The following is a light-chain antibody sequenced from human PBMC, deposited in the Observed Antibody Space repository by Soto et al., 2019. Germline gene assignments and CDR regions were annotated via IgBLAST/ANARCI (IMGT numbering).Light chain of an antibody. Sequence: DIFMTQSPATLSVAPGERVTFSCGASQGVSRKLAWYQHKPGQAPRLLISGASTGATGIPARFSGSGSGTEFTLTISSLQSEDCEVYYCQQYHTWPITFGGGTKVDIK. J-gene: IGKJ4*01. V-gene: IGKV3-15*01. CDR2: GAS. CDR3: QQYHTWPIT. CDR1: QGVSRK.